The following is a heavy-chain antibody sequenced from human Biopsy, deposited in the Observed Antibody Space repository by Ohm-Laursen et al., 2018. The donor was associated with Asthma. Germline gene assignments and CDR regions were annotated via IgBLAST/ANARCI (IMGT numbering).Heavy chain of an antibody. J-gene: IGHJ3*02. V-gene: IGHV3-30*01. Sequence: LSLTCTASGFSFSNFAIHWVRQAPGKGLEWVGVISKDASTQDYADSVKGRFTMARDNSKNTLDLQMNSLREEDTAVYYCVRDGTDDAFDIWGQGTVVSVSS. CDR3: VRDGTDDAFDI. D-gene: IGHD1-1*01. CDR1: GFSFSNFA. CDR2: ISKDASTQ.